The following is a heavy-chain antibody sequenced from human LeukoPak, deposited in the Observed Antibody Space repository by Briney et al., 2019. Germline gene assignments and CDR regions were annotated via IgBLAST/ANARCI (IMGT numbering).Heavy chain of an antibody. CDR2: IRSKTDGGTT. CDR1: GFSFNYAW. J-gene: IGHJ4*02. CDR3: TTDYYDSSAYPLNFDY. Sequence: GGSLRLSCAASGFSFNYAWMSWVRQVPGKGLEWVGRIRSKTDGGTTDYAAPVKGRFTISRDDSKNTLYLQMNSLKTEDTAVYYCTTDYYDSSAYPLNFDYWGQGTLVTVSS. D-gene: IGHD3-22*01. V-gene: IGHV3-15*01.